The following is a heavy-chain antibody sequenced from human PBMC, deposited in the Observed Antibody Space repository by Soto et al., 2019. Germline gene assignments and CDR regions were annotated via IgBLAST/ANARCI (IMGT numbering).Heavy chain of an antibody. CDR1: GYIFTGYY. V-gene: IGHV1-2*04. J-gene: IGHJ4*02. D-gene: IGHD6-19*01. CDR3: ATSRISIEVDGETEYYFDY. Sequence: ASVKVSCKASGYIFTGYYMHWVRQAPGQGLEWMGWINPNSGDTNYTQKFQGWVTMTRDTSISTAYMELSRLRSDDTAVYYCATSRISIEVDGETEYYFDYWGQGTPVTVSS. CDR2: INPNSGDT.